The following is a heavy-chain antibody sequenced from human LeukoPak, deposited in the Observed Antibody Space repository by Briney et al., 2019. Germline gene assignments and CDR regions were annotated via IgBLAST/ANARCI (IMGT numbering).Heavy chain of an antibody. CDR1: GYTFTGYY. CDR2: INPNSGGT. D-gene: IGHD3-22*01. Sequence: ASVKVSCKASGYTFTGYYMHWVRQAPGQGLEWMGWINPNSGGTNYAQKFQGRVTMTRDTSISTAYMELSRLRSDDTAVYYCARGGDYYDSSGYFGFHYWGQGTLVTVSS. V-gene: IGHV1-2*02. J-gene: IGHJ4*02. CDR3: ARGGDYYDSSGYFGFHY.